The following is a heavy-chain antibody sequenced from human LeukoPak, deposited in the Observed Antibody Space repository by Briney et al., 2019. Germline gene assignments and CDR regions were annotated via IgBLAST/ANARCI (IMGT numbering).Heavy chain of an antibody. CDR3: ARVFPCSGWYNLYY. V-gene: IGHV1-18*01. D-gene: IGHD6-19*01. CDR2: TSSYNGNT. Sequence: ASVTVSCKASGYTFTSYGITWVRQAPGQGLEWMGLTSSYNGNTNYAQKVQGRVTMTTATSTSTAYMELRSLRSDDTAVYYCARVFPCSGWYNLYYWGLGTLVTVSS. J-gene: IGHJ4*02. CDR1: GYTFTSYG.